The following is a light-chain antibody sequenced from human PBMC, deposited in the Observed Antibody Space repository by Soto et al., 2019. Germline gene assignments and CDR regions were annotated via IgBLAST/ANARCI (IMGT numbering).Light chain of an antibody. V-gene: IGKV1-12*01. Sequence: DIPMTQSPSFVSASVGDRVTITCRASQGISRWLAWYQQKPGKAPKLLIYATSNLQSGVPSRFSGSGSGTDFTLTISSLQPEDFATYYCQQANSFPFTFGPGTKVDIK. J-gene: IGKJ3*01. CDR3: QQANSFPFT. CDR2: ATS. CDR1: QGISRW.